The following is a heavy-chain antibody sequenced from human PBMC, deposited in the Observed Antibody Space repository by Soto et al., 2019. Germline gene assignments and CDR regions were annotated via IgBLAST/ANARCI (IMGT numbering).Heavy chain of an antibody. Sequence: QVQLQQWGAGLLKPSETLSLTCAVYGGSFSGYYWSWIRQPPGKGLEWIGEINHSGSTNYNPSLNSRVTISVDTSKNQFSLMLSSVTAADTAVYYCARVKLANPSTVIHNWFDPWGQGTLVTVSS. CDR2: INHSGST. D-gene: IGHD4-17*01. CDR3: ARVKLANPSTVIHNWFDP. CDR1: GGSFSGYY. V-gene: IGHV4-34*01. J-gene: IGHJ5*02.